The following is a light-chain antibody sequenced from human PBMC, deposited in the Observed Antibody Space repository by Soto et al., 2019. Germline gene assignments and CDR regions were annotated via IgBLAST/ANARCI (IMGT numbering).Light chain of an antibody. CDR1: QSMSTF. CDR3: QQAYKTPPYS. CDR2: AAS. V-gene: IGKV1-39*01. J-gene: IGKJ2*01. Sequence: DIQMTQSPSSLSASVGDRVTITCRASQSMSTFLNWYQQKPGKAPHLLIYAASNFQSGVPSRFSGSGSGTDFTLTISNLQPEDFATYYCQQAYKTPPYSFGQGTKLEMK.